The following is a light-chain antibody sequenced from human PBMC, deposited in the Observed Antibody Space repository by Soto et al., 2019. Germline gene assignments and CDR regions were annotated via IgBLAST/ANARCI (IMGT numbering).Light chain of an antibody. V-gene: IGLV1-40*01. CDR2: GNI. CDR1: TSNIGAGYD. CDR3: QSYDSNLSGVL. J-gene: IGLJ2*01. Sequence: QPVLTQPPSVSGAPGQRVTIFCTGTTSNIGAGYDVHWYQQLPGTAPKLVIYGNINRPSGVPDRFSGSQSGTSASLAITGLQAEDEADYYCQSYDSNLSGVLFGGGTKVTVL.